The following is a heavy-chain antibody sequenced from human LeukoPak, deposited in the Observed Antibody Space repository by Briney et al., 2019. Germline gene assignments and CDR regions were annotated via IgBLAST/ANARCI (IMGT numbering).Heavy chain of an antibody. CDR2: INPNSGGT. J-gene: IGHJ6*02. D-gene: IGHD2-21*02. Sequence: ALVKVSCKASGYTFTGYYMHWVRQAPGQGLEWMGRINPNSGGTNYAQKFQGRVTMTRDTSISTAYMELSRLRSDDTAVYYCARDAYCGGDCYSGDYGMDVWGQGTTVTVSS. CDR1: GYTFTGYY. V-gene: IGHV1-2*06. CDR3: ARDAYCGGDCYSGDYGMDV.